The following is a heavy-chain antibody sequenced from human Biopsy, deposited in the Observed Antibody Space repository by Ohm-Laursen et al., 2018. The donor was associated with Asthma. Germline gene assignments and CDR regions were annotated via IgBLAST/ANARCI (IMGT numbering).Heavy chain of an antibody. Sequence: SVTLSLTCTVSGVSIRSYYWTWIRQPPGKGLEGIGNIHYSGSTYSNPSLKSRVTISVDTSKNQISLRLSSVSAADTAVYYCAGFCSGGNCPDHWGQGTLVTVSS. V-gene: IGHV4-59*01. CDR3: AGFCSGGNCPDH. J-gene: IGHJ4*02. CDR2: IHYSGST. D-gene: IGHD2-15*01. CDR1: GVSIRSYY.